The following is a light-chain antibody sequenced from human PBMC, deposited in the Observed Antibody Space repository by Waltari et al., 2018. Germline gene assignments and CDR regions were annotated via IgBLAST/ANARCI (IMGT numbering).Light chain of an antibody. CDR1: QSVSSY. J-gene: IGKJ1*01. CDR3: QQRSNWPRT. Sequence: SCRASQSVSSYLAWYQQKPGQAPRLLIYDASSRATGIPASFSGSGSGTDFTLTISSLEPEDFAVYYCQQRSNWPRTFGQGTKVEI. CDR2: DAS. V-gene: IGKV3-11*01.